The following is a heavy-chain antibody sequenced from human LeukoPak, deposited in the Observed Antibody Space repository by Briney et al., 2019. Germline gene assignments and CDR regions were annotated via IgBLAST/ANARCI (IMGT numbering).Heavy chain of an antibody. CDR1: GASIRDHY. Sequence: SETLSLTCTVFGASIRDHYWSRIRQPVGKRPEWIGRIYTDGTTHYNPSLESRVTISRDKSKNQFSVRLTSVTAADTAVYSCARDMNRNGFYHGFEYWSRGTLVTVSS. D-gene: IGHD2-8*01. CDR3: ARDMNRNGFYHGFEY. J-gene: IGHJ4*02. V-gene: IGHV4-4*07. CDR2: IYTDGTT.